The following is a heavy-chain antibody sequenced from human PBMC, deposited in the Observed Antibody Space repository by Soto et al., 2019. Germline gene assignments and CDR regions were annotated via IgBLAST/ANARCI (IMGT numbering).Heavy chain of an antibody. D-gene: IGHD3-16*02. J-gene: IGHJ4*02. CDR3: ARFYVWGSYRLDY. CDR1: GYTFTSYG. CDR2: ISAYNGNT. Sequence: QVQLVQSGAEVKKPGASVKISCKASGYTFTSYGISWVRQAPGHGLEWMGWISAYNGNTNYAQKLQGRVTMTTDTSTRTVYMELKSVRSDATAVYFCARFYVWGSYRLDYWGQGTLVTVSS. V-gene: IGHV1-18*01.